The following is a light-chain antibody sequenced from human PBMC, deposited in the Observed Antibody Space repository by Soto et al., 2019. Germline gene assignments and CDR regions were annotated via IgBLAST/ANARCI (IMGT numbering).Light chain of an antibody. CDR3: QHSYDGPRT. CDR1: QNINTY. V-gene: IGKV1-39*01. J-gene: IGKJ1*01. CDR2: AAS. Sequence: DIQMTQSPSSLSASVGDRVTITCRASQNINTYLNWYQQKPGKAPNLMIYAASSLQSGVTSRFSGSRSGTDFNLTISSLQPEDFATYYCQHSYDGPRTFGQGTKVEIK.